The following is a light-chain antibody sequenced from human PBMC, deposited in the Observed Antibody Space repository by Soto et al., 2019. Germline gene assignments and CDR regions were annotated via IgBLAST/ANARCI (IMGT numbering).Light chain of an antibody. V-gene: IGKV3-20*01. CDR2: GTS. CDR3: QVYGVSPLFT. J-gene: IGKJ3*01. Sequence: EMVLTQSPGTLSLSPGDRAALFCRASQRIAGNFVAWYQQKPDQTPRLLIYGTSYRASGIPDRFSGRGSGTDFTLTINRLDPDAFAVYFCQVYGVSPLFTFVPWTRVDIK. CDR1: QRIAGNF.